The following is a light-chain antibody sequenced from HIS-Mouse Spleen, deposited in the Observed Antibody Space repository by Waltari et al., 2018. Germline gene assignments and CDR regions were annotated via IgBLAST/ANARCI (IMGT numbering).Light chain of an antibody. CDR2: SAS. CDR1: QSVSRSY. J-gene: IGKJ3*01. Sequence: EIVLTQSPGTLSLSPGERATLSCRASQSVSRSYLAWYQQKPGQAPRLRIYSASSRATGIPDRFSGSGSGTDFTLTISRLEPEDFAVYYCQQYGSSFTFGPGTKVDIK. CDR3: QQYGSSFT. V-gene: IGKV3-20*01.